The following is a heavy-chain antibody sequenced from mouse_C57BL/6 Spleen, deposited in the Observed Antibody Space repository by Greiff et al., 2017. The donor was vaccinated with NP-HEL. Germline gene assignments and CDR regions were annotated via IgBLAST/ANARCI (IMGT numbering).Heavy chain of an antibody. CDR2: IYPGDGDT. Sequence: VQLQQSGPELVKPGASVKISCKASGYAFSSSWMNWVKQRPGKGLEWIGRIYPGDGDTNYNGKFKGKATLTADKSSSTAYMQLSSLTSEDSAVYFCARSDYGSSYEWYFDVWGTGTTVTVSS. J-gene: IGHJ1*03. V-gene: IGHV1-82*01. CDR1: GYAFSSSW. CDR3: ARSDYGSSYEWYFDV. D-gene: IGHD1-1*01.